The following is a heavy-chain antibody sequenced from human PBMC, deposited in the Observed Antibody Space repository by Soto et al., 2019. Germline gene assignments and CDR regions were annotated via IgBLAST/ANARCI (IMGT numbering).Heavy chain of an antibody. D-gene: IGHD6-13*01. V-gene: IGHV1-18*01. Sequence: ASVKVSCKASGGTFSSYAISWVRQAPGQGLEWMGWISANNGNTNYAQKLQGRVTMTTDTSTSTAYMELRSLRSDDTAVYYCARVREQHWSNYFDYWGQGTLVTVSS. CDR1: GGTFSSYA. CDR3: ARVREQHWSNYFDY. CDR2: ISANNGNT. J-gene: IGHJ4*02.